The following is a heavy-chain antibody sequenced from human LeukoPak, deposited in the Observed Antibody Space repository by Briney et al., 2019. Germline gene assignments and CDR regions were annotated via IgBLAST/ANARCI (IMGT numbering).Heavy chain of an antibody. CDR1: GFTFSKFP. V-gene: IGHV3-23*01. J-gene: IGHJ4*02. D-gene: IGHD6-19*01. Sequence: PGGSLRLSCAASGFTFSKFPMGWVRQAPGRGLEWVSAISASGDVTFYADSLRGRFTISRDTSKNTLYLQMNSLRAEDTAVYYCASWPGGWYGEDSWGQGTLVTVSS. CDR2: ISASGDVT. CDR3: ASWPGGWYGEDS.